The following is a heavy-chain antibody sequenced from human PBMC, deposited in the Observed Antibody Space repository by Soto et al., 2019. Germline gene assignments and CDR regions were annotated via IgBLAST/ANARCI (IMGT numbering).Heavy chain of an antibody. CDR2: ISGSGGIT. CDR1: GFTFSSYA. D-gene: IGHD2-15*01. V-gene: IGHV3-23*01. CDR3: VDDCSVGSCMGHALDI. J-gene: IGHJ3*02. Sequence: PGGSLRLSCAASGFTFSSYAMSCVRQAPGKGLEWVSAISGSGGITYYADSVNGRFTISRDHSKNTLYLQMNSLRAEDTAVYYCVDDCSVGSCMGHALDIWGQGTMVTVSS.